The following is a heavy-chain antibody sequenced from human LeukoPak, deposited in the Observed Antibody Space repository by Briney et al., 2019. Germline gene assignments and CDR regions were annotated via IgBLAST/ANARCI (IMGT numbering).Heavy chain of an antibody. J-gene: IGHJ5*02. V-gene: IGHV3-30*04. CDR2: ISYDGSNK. Sequence: GGSLRLSCAASGFTFSSYAMRWVRQAPGKGLEWVAVISYDGSNKYYADSVKGRFTISRDNSKNTLYLQMNSLRAEDTAVYYCARDFYDSSGYYDNWFDPWGQGTLVTVSS. D-gene: IGHD3-22*01. CDR3: ARDFYDSSGYYDNWFDP. CDR1: GFTFSSYA.